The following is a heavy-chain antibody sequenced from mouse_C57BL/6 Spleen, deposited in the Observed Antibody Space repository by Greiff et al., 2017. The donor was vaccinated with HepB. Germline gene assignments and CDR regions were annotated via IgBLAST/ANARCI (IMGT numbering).Heavy chain of an antibody. V-gene: IGHV1-82*01. CDR2: IYPGDGDT. CDR1: GYAFSSSW. D-gene: IGHD2-4*01. J-gene: IGHJ2*01. CDR3: ARSGDYDHFDY. Sequence: VQGVESGPELVKPGASVKISCKASGYAFSSSWMNWVKQRPGKGLEWIGRIYPGDGDTNYNGKFKGKATLTADKSSSTAYMQLSSLTSEDSAVYFCARSGDYDHFDYWGQGATLTVSS.